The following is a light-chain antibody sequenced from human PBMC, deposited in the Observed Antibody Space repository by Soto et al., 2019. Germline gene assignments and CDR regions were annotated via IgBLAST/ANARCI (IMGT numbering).Light chain of an antibody. J-gene: IGKJ1*01. CDR2: KAS. Sequence: DIHMTHAPSTLSASVGYRVTITCLASQSISTWLAWYQQKPGKAPNLLIYKASSLESGVPSRLSGSGSGTEFTLTISSLQPDDFATYYCQPYNSYSRTFGQGTKVDIK. V-gene: IGKV1-5*03. CDR1: QSISTW. CDR3: QPYNSYSRT.